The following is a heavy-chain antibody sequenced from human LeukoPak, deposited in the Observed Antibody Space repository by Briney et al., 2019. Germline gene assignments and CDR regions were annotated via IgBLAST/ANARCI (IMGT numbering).Heavy chain of an antibody. CDR1: GYSFTIYW. CDR2: IHPGDSDT. V-gene: IGHV5-51*01. J-gene: IGHJ4*02. CDR3: ARQRQDSSGYYYLDY. D-gene: IGHD3-22*01. Sequence: GESLKISCKVSGYSFTIYWVGWVRQMPGKGLEWMGIIHPGDSDTRYSPSFQGQVTISADKSISTAYLQWSSLKASDTAMYYCARQRQDSSGYYYLDYWGQGTLVTVSS.